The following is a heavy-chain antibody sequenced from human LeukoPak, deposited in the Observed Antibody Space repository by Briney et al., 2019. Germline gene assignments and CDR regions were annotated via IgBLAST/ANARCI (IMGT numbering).Heavy chain of an antibody. CDR3: ARDLPIVVVTSGPFDY. CDR1: GFTVSGNY. CDR2: IHAGGRT. V-gene: IGHV3-66*01. D-gene: IGHD3-22*01. J-gene: IGHJ4*02. Sequence: GKSLRLSCAASGFTVSGNYMSWVRQAPGKGLEWVSVIHAGGRTFYADSVKGRFTISRDNSKNTLYLQINSLRAEDTAVYYCARDLPIVVVTSGPFDYWGQGTLVTVSS.